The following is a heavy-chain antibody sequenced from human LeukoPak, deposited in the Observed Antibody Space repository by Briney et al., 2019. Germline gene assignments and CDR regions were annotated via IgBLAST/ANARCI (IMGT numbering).Heavy chain of an antibody. D-gene: IGHD6-19*01. J-gene: IGHJ6*02. CDR2: INHSGST. CDR3: ACSMSSDWNYYNAMDV. Sequence: SGTLSLTCAVYGGSFSGYYWSWIRQPPGKGLEWIGEINHSGSTNYNPSLKSRVTISVDTSKNQFSLKLSSVTAADTAVYYCACSMSSDWNYYNAMDVWGQGTTVTVSS. CDR1: GGSFSGYY. V-gene: IGHV4-34*01.